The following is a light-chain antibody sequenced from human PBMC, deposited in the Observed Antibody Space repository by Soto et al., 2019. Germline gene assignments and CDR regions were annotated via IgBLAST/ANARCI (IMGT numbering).Light chain of an antibody. Sequence: QSVLTQSPSASGTPGQRVTISCSGSSSNIGSNTVNWYQQLPGTAPKLLIYSNNQRPSGVPDRFSGSKSGTSASLAISGLQSEHEGDYYCAAWDDSLNGPNYVFGTGTKLTV. CDR3: AAWDDSLNGPNYV. V-gene: IGLV1-44*01. J-gene: IGLJ1*01. CDR2: SNN. CDR1: SSNIGSNT.